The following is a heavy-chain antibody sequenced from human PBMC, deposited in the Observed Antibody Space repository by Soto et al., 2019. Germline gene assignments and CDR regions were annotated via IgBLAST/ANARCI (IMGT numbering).Heavy chain of an antibody. CDR2: IIPIFGTA. Sequence: SVKVSCKASGGTFSCYAISWVRQAPGQGLEWMGGIIPIFGTANYAQKFQGRVTITADESTSTAYMELSSLRSEDTAVYYCARDMVARYAFDIWGQGTMVTVS. D-gene: IGHD5-12*01. V-gene: IGHV1-69*13. J-gene: IGHJ3*02. CDR1: GGTFSCYA. CDR3: ARDMVARYAFDI.